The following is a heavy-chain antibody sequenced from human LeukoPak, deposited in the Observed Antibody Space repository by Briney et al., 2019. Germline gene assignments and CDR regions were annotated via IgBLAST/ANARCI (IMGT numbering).Heavy chain of an antibody. D-gene: IGHD3-16*01. Sequence: GGSLRLSCAASGFTFSSYSMNWVRQAPGKGLEWVSSISSSSSYIYYADSVKGRFTISRDNAKNSLYLQMNSLRAEDMAVYYCARAHRGSHDAFDIWGQGTMVTVSS. CDR1: GFTFSSYS. J-gene: IGHJ3*02. V-gene: IGHV3-21*01. CDR2: ISSSSSYI. CDR3: ARAHRGSHDAFDI.